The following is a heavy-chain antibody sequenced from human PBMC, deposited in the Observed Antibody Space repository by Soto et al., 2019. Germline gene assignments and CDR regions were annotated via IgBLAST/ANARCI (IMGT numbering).Heavy chain of an antibody. CDR3: ARDMGVTGYYHYFDN. D-gene: IGHD3-9*01. CDR1: GLTVSSNY. V-gene: IGHV3-53*01. Sequence: EVLLVESGGGLIQPGGSLRLSCAASGLTVSSNYMGWVRQAPGKGLEWVSLLHIDGETRHYGDSAKGRFTISRDNSKNTLYLQMTSLRAEDTAVYYCARDMGVTGYYHYFDNWGLGTLVTVSS. CDR2: LHIDGET. J-gene: IGHJ4*02.